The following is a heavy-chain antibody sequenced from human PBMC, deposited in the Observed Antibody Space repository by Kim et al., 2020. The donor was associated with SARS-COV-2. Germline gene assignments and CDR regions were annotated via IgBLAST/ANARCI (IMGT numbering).Heavy chain of an antibody. Sequence: ASVKVSCKASGYTFTSYGISWVRQAPGQGLEWMGWISAYNGNTNYAQKVQGRVTMTIDTSTSTAYMELRRLGSDDTAVYYCARDAVASRAAAGMGIWDYWGQGTLVTVSS. D-gene: IGHD6-13*01. CDR1: GYTFTSYG. J-gene: IGHJ4*02. V-gene: IGHV1-18*01. CDR3: ARDAVASRAAAGMGIWDY. CDR2: ISAYNGNT.